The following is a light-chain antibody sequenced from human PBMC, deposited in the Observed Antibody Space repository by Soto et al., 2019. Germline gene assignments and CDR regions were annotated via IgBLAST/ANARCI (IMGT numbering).Light chain of an antibody. Sequence: EIVLTQSPGTLSLSPGERGTLSCRASQNLGTLYLAWFQQKSGQAPRLLIYGASRRATGIPDRFTGSGSGTDFTLTINRVEPEDFAVYFCQQYAGSPRTFGQGTKVDI. V-gene: IGKV3-20*01. J-gene: IGKJ1*01. CDR3: QQYAGSPRT. CDR2: GAS. CDR1: QNLGTLY.